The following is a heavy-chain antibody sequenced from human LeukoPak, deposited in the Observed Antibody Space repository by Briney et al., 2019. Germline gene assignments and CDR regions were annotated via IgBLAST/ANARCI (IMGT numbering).Heavy chain of an antibody. J-gene: IGHJ4*02. V-gene: IGHV3-23*01. CDR1: GFSFKLSA. CDR2: ISGSGSRGSGISGGNT. CDR3: AKGRCGDSSCWYFDS. Sequence: PGGSLSLSCAASGFSFKLSAMSWVRQAPGKGLEWVALISGSGSRGSGISGGNTYYADSVKGRFTISRDDSQNTVYLQMNGLRVEDTATYFCAKGRCGDSSCWYFDSWAKGTRVTVSS. D-gene: IGHD6-13*01.